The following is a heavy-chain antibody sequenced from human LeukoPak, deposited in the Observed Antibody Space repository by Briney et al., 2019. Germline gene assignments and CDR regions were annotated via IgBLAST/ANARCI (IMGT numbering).Heavy chain of an antibody. CDR2: ISAYNGNT. D-gene: IGHD2-2*01. CDR3: ARVYCSSTSCYQIDY. Sequence: ASVKVSCKASGYTFTSYGISWVRQAPGQGLEWMGWISAYNGNTNYAQKLQGRVTMTTDTSTSTAYMELRSLRSDDTAVYYCARVYCSSTSCYQIDYWGQGTLVTVSS. CDR1: GYTFTSYG. V-gene: IGHV1-18*01. J-gene: IGHJ4*02.